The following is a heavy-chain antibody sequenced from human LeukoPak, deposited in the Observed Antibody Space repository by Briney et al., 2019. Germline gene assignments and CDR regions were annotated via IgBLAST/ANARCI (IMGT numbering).Heavy chain of an antibody. CDR3: ARRYCSSTNCFAYDY. V-gene: IGHV3-21*01. CDR1: GFTFSGSW. CDR2: ISSSGTYI. D-gene: IGHD2-2*01. J-gene: IGHJ4*02. Sequence: GGSLRLSCAASGFTFSGSWMQWVRQAPGKGLEWVSSISSSGTYIYYADSVKGRFTISRDNAKNSLYLQMTSLRAEDTAVYYCARRYCSSTNCFAYDYWGQGTLVTVSS.